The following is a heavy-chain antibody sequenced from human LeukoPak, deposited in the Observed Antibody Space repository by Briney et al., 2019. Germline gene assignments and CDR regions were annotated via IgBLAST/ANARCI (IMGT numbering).Heavy chain of an antibody. CDR3: TRENGGDGYRGGTFDI. Sequence: GGSLRLSCAASGFTFRSYGMNWVRQAPGKGLEWVAVKWCDGSKQYYVDSVKGRFTISRDRSKNTVALQMYSLRAEDKALYYCTRENGGDGYRGGTFDIWGQGTMVTVSS. D-gene: IGHD5-24*01. J-gene: IGHJ3*02. CDR2: KWCDGSKQ. CDR1: GFTFRSYG. V-gene: IGHV3-33*01.